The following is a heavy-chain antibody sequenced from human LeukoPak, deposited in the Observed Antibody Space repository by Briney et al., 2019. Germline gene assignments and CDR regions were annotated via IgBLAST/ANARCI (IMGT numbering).Heavy chain of an antibody. D-gene: IGHD3-10*01. CDR1: GFTFSSYA. CDR2: ISGSGGST. Sequence: GGSLRLSCAASGFTFSSYAMSWVRQAPGKGLEWVSAISGSGGSTYYADSVKGRFTISRDDSKSTLYLQMDSLRAEDTAVYYCAKDRISYGSGRSPLDYWGRGTLVTVSS. CDR3: AKDRISYGSGRSPLDY. J-gene: IGHJ4*02. V-gene: IGHV3-23*01.